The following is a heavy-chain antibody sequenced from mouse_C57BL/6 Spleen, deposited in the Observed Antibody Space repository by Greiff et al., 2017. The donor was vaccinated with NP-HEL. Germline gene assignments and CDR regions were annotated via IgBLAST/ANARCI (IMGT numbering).Heavy chain of an antibody. J-gene: IGHJ2*01. CDR2: IRNKANGYTT. D-gene: IGHD1-1*01. CDR3: ARWGGSSTFDY. CDR1: GFTFTDSY. Sequence: EVQRVESRGGLVQPGGSLSLSCAASGFTFTDSYISWVRQPPGNALEWLGFIRNKANGYTTEYSASVKGRFTISRDKSQSILYLQMNYLRAEDSATYYCARWGGSSTFDYWGQGTTLTVSS. V-gene: IGHV7-3*01.